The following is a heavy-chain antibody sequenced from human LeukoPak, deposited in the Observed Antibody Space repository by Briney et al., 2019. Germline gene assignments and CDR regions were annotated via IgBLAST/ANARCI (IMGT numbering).Heavy chain of an antibody. J-gene: IGHJ6*03. CDR1: GFTFSSYW. Sequence: PGGSLRLSCAASGFTFSSYWMHWVRQAPGKGLVWVSRINSDGSSTSYADSVKGRFTISRDNAKNTLYLQMNSLRAEDTAVYYCARGCSSTSCPVYYYYMDVWGKGTTVTVSS. CDR2: INSDGSST. D-gene: IGHD2-2*01. V-gene: IGHV3-74*01. CDR3: ARGCSSTSCPVYYYYMDV.